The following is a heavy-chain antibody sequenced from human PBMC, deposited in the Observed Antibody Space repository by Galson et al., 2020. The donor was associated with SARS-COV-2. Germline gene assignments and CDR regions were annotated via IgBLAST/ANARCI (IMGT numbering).Heavy chain of an antibody. V-gene: IGHV1-46*01. Sequence: GESLKISCKASGYTFTSYYMHWVRQAPGQGLEWMGIINPSGGSTSYAQKFQGRVTMTRDTSTSTVYMELSSLRSEDTAVYYCAREFREHYDILTGLGRGDYYYGMDVWGQGTTVTVSS. CDR2: INPSGGST. CDR1: GYTFTSYY. CDR3: AREFREHYDILTGLGRGDYYYGMDV. J-gene: IGHJ6*02. D-gene: IGHD3-9*01.